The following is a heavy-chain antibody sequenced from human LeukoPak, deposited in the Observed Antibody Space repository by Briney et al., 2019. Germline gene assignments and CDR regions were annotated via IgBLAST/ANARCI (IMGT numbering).Heavy chain of an antibody. V-gene: IGHV3-23*01. J-gene: IGHJ4*02. CDR3: SNDFWGVWFGENN. D-gene: IGHD3-10*01. CDR1: GFTFRSYG. Sequence: GGSLRLSCAASGFTFRSYGMSWVRQAPGKGLEWVSAISGSSGRTYYADSVKGRFSISRDNSKNTLYLQVNSLRAEDTAVYYCSNDFWGVWFGENNWGQGTLVTVSS. CDR2: ISGSSGRT.